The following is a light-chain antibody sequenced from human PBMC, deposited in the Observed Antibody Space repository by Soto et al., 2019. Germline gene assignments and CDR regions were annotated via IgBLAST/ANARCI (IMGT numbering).Light chain of an antibody. CDR2: DVS. V-gene: IGLV2-14*01. J-gene: IGLJ1*01. CDR1: SSDIGGYNY. Sequence: QSVLTQPASVYGSPGQSITISCTGTSSDIGGYNYVSWYQQHPGKAPKLMIYDVSNRPSGVSNRFSGSKSGNTASLTISGLQAEDEADYYCCSYAGSYTYVFGTGTKVTVL. CDR3: CSYAGSYTYV.